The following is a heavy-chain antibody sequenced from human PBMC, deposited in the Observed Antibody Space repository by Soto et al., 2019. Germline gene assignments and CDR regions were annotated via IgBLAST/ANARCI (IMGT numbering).Heavy chain of an antibody. CDR2: IWYDGSNK. J-gene: IGHJ4*02. D-gene: IGHD6-6*01. CDR3: ARQYSSSPLDY. CDR1: GFTFSSYG. Sequence: GGSLRLSCAASGFTFSSYGMHWVRQAPGKGLEWVAVIWYDGSNKYYGDSVKGRFTISRDNSKNTLYLQMNSLRAEDTAVYYCARQYSSSPLDYWGQGTLVTVSS. V-gene: IGHV3-33*01.